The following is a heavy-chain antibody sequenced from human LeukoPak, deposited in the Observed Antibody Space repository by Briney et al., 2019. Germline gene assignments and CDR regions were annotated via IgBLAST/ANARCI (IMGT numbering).Heavy chain of an antibody. J-gene: IGHJ4*02. CDR1: GYTFTGYA. CDR2: INAGNGNT. CDR3: ARSTYYYDSSGYPDY. D-gene: IGHD3-22*01. Sequence: ASVKVSCKASGYTFTGYAMHWVRQAPGQRLEWMGWINAGNGNTKYSQKFQGRVTITRDTSASTAYMELSSLRSEDTAVYYCARSTYYYDSSGYPDYWGQGTLVTVSS. V-gene: IGHV1-3*01.